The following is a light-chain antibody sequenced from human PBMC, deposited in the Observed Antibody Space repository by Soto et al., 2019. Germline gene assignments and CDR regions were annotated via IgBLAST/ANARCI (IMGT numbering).Light chain of an antibody. CDR1: QSVSSSY. J-gene: IGKJ5*01. Sequence: EIVLTQSPGTLSLSPGERATLSCRASQSVSSSYLAWYQQKPGQGPRHLIYGASSRATGIPDRFSGSGSGTDFTLTISRLEPEDFAVYYCQQYGSSPTFGQGTPLEIK. CDR2: GAS. V-gene: IGKV3-20*01. CDR3: QQYGSSPT.